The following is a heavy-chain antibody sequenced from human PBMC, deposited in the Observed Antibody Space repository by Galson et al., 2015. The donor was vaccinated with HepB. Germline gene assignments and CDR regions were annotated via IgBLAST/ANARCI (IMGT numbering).Heavy chain of an antibody. D-gene: IGHD4-11*01. V-gene: IGHV3-30*18. CDR2: ISYDGSNK. Sequence: SLRLSCAASGFTFSSYGVHWVRQAPGKGLEWVAVISYDGSNKYYADSVKGRFTISRDNSKNTLYLQMNSLRAEDTAVYYCAKGRGLATVTSRTTFDYWGQGTLVTVSS. CDR1: GFTFSSYG. CDR3: AKGRGLATVTSRTTFDY. J-gene: IGHJ4*02.